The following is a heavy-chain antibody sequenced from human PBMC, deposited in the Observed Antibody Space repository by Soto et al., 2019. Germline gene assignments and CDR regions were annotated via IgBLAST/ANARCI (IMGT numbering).Heavy chain of an antibody. Sequence: SVKVSCKASGGTFSSFAFSWVRQAPGQGLEWMGGIIPIFGTANYAQKFQGRVTITADKSTSTAYMEMSSLRSEDTGVYYCARLRIMIFGVVVHYYYGMDVWGQGTTVTVSS. D-gene: IGHD3-3*01. CDR3: ARLRIMIFGVVVHYYYGMDV. V-gene: IGHV1-69*06. CDR1: GGTFSSFA. J-gene: IGHJ6*01. CDR2: IIPIFGTA.